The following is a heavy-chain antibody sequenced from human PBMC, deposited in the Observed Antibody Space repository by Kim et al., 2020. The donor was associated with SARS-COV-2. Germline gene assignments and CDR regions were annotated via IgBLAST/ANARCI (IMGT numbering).Heavy chain of an antibody. J-gene: IGHJ3*02. D-gene: IGHD2-2*02. CDR3: ASCYNPGGGAFDI. V-gene: IGHV4-30-2*05. Sequence: YHPSLKSRVTISVDTSKNQFSLKLSSVTAADTAVYYCASCYNPGGGAFDIWGQGTMVTVSS.